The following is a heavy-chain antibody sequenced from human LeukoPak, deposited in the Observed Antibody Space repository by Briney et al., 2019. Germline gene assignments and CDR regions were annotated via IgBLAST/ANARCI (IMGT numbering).Heavy chain of an antibody. CDR2: ISAYNGNT. V-gene: IGHV1-18*01. CDR1: GYTFTSYG. CDR3: ARSLGSSGWETRWDY. D-gene: IGHD6-19*01. Sequence: GASVKVSCKASGYTFTSYGISWVRQAPGQGLEWMGWISAYNGNTNYAQKLQGRVTMTTDTSTSTAYMELRSLRSDGTAVYYCARSLGSSGWETRWDYWGQGTLVTVSS. J-gene: IGHJ4*02.